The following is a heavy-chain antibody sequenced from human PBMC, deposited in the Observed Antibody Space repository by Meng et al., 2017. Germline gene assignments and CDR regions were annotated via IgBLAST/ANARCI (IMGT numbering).Heavy chain of an antibody. D-gene: IGHD2-15*01. CDR2: LNAGNGDT. J-gene: IGHJ4*02. Sequence: QVQLVQSGAEVKAPGASVKVTCKASGYTFTSYAMHWVRQAPGQSLEWMGWLNAGNGDTKYSQKFQGRVTITRDSSASTAYMELSSLRSEDTAVYYCARDSCTGGICYRGSFDYWAQGTLVTVSS. CDR3: ARDSCTGGICYRGSFDY. CDR1: GYTFTSYA. V-gene: IGHV1-3*01.